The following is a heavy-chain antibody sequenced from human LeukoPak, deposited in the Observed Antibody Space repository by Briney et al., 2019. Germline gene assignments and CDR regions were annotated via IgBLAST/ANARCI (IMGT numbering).Heavy chain of an antibody. J-gene: IGHJ4*02. V-gene: IGHV4-39*02. D-gene: IGHD3-10*01. CDR2: IYYSGST. CDR1: GGSISSSSYY. CDR3: AREEGYYGSGSPVLDY. Sequence: SETLSLTCTVSGGSISSSSYYWGWLRQPPGKGLEWIGSIYYSGSTYYNPSLKSRVTISVDTSKNQFSLKLSSVTAADTAVYYCAREEGYYGSGSPVLDYWGQGTLVTVSS.